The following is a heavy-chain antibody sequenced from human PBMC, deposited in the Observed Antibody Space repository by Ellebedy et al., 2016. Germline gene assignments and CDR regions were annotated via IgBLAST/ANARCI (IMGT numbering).Heavy chain of an antibody. CDR2: IKQDGSEK. D-gene: IGHD6-19*01. Sequence: GGSLRLXXAASGFTFSSYWMSWVRQAPGKGLEWVANIKQDGSEKYYVDSVKGRFTISRDNAKNSLYLQMNSLRAEDTAVYYCARDSAVAGLFFYYYGMDVWGQGTTVTVSS. CDR1: GFTFSSYW. V-gene: IGHV3-7*01. CDR3: ARDSAVAGLFFYYYGMDV. J-gene: IGHJ6*02.